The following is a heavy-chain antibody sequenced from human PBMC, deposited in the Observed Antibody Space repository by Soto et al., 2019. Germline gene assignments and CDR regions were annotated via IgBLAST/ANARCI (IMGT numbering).Heavy chain of an antibody. CDR1: GYTFSSYY. V-gene: IGHV1-46*01. Sequence: QVQLVQSGAEVKKPGASVKVSCKASGYTFSSYYMHWVRQAPGKGLAWMGMINPSGGSTTYAQKFQGRVTMTRDTSTSIVYMELSSLRSEDTAVYYCARVGCSSTSCSYYYYAMDVWGQGTTVTVSS. D-gene: IGHD2-2*01. CDR2: INPSGGST. CDR3: ARVGCSSTSCSYYYYAMDV. J-gene: IGHJ6*01.